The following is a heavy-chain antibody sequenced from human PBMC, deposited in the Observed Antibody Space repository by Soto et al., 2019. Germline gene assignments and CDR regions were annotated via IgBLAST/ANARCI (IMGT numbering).Heavy chain of an antibody. V-gene: IGHV1-3*02. J-gene: IGHJ6*02. CDR1: GYTFRSYG. D-gene: IGHD4-17*01. CDR3: ARLSYSDALDV. CDR2: SNGGNGFT. Sequence: QVQLVQSGAEVRTPGASVKISCKASGYTFRSYGVQWVRQAPGQSLEWVGWSNGGNGFTKYSQELQDRVPITRDTAASTIYMELRGLTSDDTAVYYCARLSYSDALDVWGQGTTVTVSS.